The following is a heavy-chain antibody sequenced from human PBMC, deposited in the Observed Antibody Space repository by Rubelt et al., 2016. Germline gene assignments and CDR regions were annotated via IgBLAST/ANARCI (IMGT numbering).Heavy chain of an antibody. D-gene: IGHD2-15*01. CDR1: GYTFTSYY. CDR3: ARGYCSGGSCYYFDY. J-gene: IGHJ4*02. CDR2: INAGTGNT. V-gene: IGHV1-3*01. Sequence: QVQLVQSGAEVKKPGASVKVSCKASGYTFTSYYMHWVRQAPGQGLEWMGWINAGTGNTKYSQEFQGIVTITRETTASTAYMELSSLRSEDTAVYYCARGYCSGGSCYYFDYWGQGTLVTVSS.